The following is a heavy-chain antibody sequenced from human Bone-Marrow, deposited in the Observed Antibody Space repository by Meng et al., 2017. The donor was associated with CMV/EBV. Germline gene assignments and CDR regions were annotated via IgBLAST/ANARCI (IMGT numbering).Heavy chain of an antibody. V-gene: IGHV1-69*05. J-gene: IGHJ6*02. CDR3: ARGYSYGFYYYYYGMDV. CDR1: GGTFSSYA. CDR2: IIPIFGTA. Sequence: SVKVSCKASGGTFSSYAISWVRQAPGQGLEWMGGIIPIFGTANFAQKFQGRVTITTDESTSTAYMELSSLRSEDTAVYYCARGYSYGFYYYYYGMDVWGQGTTVTVYS. D-gene: IGHD5-18*01.